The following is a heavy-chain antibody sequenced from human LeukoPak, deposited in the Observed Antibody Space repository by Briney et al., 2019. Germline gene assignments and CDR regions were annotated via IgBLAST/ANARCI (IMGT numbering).Heavy chain of an antibody. V-gene: IGHV4-4*07. CDR2: IYTSGST. CDR1: GGSISSYY. CDR3: ARGALEQQLVPAEYFQH. D-gene: IGHD6-13*01. J-gene: IGHJ1*01. Sequence: SETLSLTCTVSGGSISSYYWSWIRQPAGKGLEWIGRIYTSGSTNYNPSLKSRVTMSVDTSRNQFSLKLSSVTAADTAVYCCARGALEQQLVPAEYFQHWGQGTLVTVSS.